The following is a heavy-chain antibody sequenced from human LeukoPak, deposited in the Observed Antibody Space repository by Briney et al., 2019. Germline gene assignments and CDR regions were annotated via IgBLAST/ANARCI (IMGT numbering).Heavy chain of an antibody. CDR1: GYSISSGYY. D-gene: IGHD6-13*01. J-gene: IGHJ4*02. CDR3: ARDINMLAAADY. V-gene: IGHV4-38-2*02. Sequence: SETLSLTCTVSGYSISSGYYWGWIRQPPGKGLEWIGSIYHSGSTYYNPSLKSRVTISVDTSKNQFSLKLSSVTAADTAVYYCARDINMLAAADYWGQGTLVTVSS. CDR2: IYHSGST.